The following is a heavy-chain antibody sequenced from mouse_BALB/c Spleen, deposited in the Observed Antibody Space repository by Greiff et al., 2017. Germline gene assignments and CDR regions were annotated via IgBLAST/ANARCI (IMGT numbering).Heavy chain of an antibody. V-gene: IGHV1S130*01. CDR1: GYTFTSSW. CDR2: IHPNSGNT. CDR3: ARSRNYFDY. Sequence: QVQLQQSGSVLVRPGASVKLSCKASGYTFTSSWMHWAKQRPGQGLEWIGEIHPNSGNTNYNEKFKGKATLTVDTSSSTAYVDLSSLTSEDSAVYYCARSRNYFDYWGQGTTLTVSS. J-gene: IGHJ2*01.